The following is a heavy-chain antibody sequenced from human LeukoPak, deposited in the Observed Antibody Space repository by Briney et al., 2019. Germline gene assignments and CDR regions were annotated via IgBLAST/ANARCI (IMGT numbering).Heavy chain of an antibody. Sequence: ASVKVSCKASGYTFTGYYMHWVRQAPGRGLEWMGWINPNSGGTNYAQKFQGRVTMTRDTSISTAYMELSRLRSDDTAVYYCAKTYYYGSGSSTPIDYWGQGTLVTVSS. CDR2: INPNSGGT. J-gene: IGHJ4*02. CDR1: GYTFTGYY. V-gene: IGHV1-2*02. D-gene: IGHD3-10*01. CDR3: AKTYYYGSGSSTPIDY.